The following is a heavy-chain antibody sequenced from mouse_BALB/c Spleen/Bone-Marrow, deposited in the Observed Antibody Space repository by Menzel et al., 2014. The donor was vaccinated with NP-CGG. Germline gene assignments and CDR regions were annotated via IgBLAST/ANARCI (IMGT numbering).Heavy chain of an antibody. D-gene: IGHD2-4*01. Sequence: VQLQQSGAELARPGASVKLSCKASGYTFTSYWMQWVKQRPGQGLEWIGAIYPGDGDTRYTQKFKGKATLTADKSSSTAYTQLSSLASEDSAVYYCARSEATMILAYWGQGTLVTVPA. CDR1: GYTFTSYW. CDR3: ARSEATMILAY. CDR2: IYPGDGDT. V-gene: IGHV1-87*01. J-gene: IGHJ3*01.